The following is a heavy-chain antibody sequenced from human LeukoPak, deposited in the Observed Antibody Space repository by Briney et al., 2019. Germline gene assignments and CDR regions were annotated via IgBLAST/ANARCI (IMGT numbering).Heavy chain of an antibody. CDR3: ATTSASESSSWFDY. CDR2: IYYSGST. V-gene: IGHV4-59*01. CDR1: GGSISSYY. D-gene: IGHD6-13*01. Sequence: SETLSLTCTVSGGSISSYYWSWIRQPPGKGLEWIGYIYYSGSTNYNPSLKSRVTISVDTSKNQFSLKLSSVTAGDTAVYYCATTSASESSSWFDYWGQGTLVTVSS. J-gene: IGHJ4*02.